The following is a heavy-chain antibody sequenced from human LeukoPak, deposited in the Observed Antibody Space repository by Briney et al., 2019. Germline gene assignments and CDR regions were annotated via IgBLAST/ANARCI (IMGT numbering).Heavy chain of an antibody. J-gene: IGHJ4*02. CDR1: GFTFSSYA. D-gene: IGHD1-1*01. V-gene: IGHV3-30-3*01. CDR2: ISYDGSNK. CDR3: ARDLGWNPC. Sequence: PGRSLRLSCAASGFTFSSYAMHWVRQAPGKGLEWVAVISYDGSNKYYADSVEGRFTISRDNAKNSLYLQMNSLRAEDTAVYYCARDLGWNPCWGQGTLVTVSS.